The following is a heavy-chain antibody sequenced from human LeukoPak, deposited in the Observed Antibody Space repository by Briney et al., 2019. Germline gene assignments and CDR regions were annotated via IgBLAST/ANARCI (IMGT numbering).Heavy chain of an antibody. CDR1: GNSFTNYC. Sequence: PGKSLKISCKCSGNSFTNYCIGWVRQMPGKGLEWMGIIYPGDSDTSYSPSFQGQVTISADKSISTAYLQWNSLKASDTAIYFCARRYCSSSSCYGGFDYWGQGTLVTVSS. CDR2: IYPGDSDT. J-gene: IGHJ4*02. CDR3: ARRYCSSSSCYGGFDY. V-gene: IGHV5-51*01. D-gene: IGHD2-2*01.